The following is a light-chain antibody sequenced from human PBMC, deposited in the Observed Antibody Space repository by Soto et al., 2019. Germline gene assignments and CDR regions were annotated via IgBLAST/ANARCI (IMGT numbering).Light chain of an antibody. CDR2: GAS. Sequence: EIVMTQSPATLSVSPVESATLFCRASQSVSSNLAWYQQKPGQAPRLLIYGASTRATGIPARFSGSGSGTEFTLTISSLQSEDFAVYYCQQYNNWPQTCGQGTKGDI. CDR3: QQYNNWPQT. V-gene: IGKV3-15*01. J-gene: IGKJ1*01. CDR1: QSVSSN.